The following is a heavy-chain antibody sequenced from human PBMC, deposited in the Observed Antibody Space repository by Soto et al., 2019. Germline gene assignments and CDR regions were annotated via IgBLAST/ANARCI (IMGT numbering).Heavy chain of an antibody. J-gene: IGHJ4*02. Sequence: EVQLVESGGGLVQPGGSLRLSCAASGFTFSDHYMDWVRQAPGKGLEWVGRIRIKTNSYNTEYAASVKGRFTISRDDSKTSLYLQMNSLKTEDTAVYFCARSGTYSAFDYWGQGTLVTVSS. V-gene: IGHV3-72*01. CDR3: ARSGTYSAFDY. CDR1: GFTFSDHY. D-gene: IGHD1-26*01. CDR2: IRIKTNSYNT.